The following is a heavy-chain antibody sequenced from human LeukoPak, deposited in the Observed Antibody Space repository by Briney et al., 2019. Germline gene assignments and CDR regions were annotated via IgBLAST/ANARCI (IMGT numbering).Heavy chain of an antibody. CDR1: GYSFTNYW. V-gene: IGHV5-51*01. CDR2: INPGDTNF. Sequence: GESLKISCKASGYSFTNYWIGWVRQMPEKGLEWMGMINPGDTNFAYSPSFQGQVTISADRSISTAYLQWSSLKAPDTAMYYCARPRRAERDEDFWGQGTLVTVSS. J-gene: IGHJ4*02. CDR3: ARPRRAERDEDF. D-gene: IGHD1-1*01.